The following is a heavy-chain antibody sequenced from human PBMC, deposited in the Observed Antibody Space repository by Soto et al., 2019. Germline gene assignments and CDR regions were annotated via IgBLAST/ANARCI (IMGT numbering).Heavy chain of an antibody. CDR2: IIPIVGLT. V-gene: IGHV1-69*02. J-gene: IGHJ6*03. CDR1: GGSLSSYP. D-gene: IGHD2-8*02. CDR3: VRPTGGHDAGGNYMDV. Sequence: QVQLLQSGSEVKKPGSSVKVSCRASGGSLSSYPVTWVRQAPGQGLEWMGRIIPIVGLTNYAQKLQCRVTITADKSTSTAYMELSSLRSDDTAVYYCVRPTGGHDAGGNYMDVWGKGTTVIVSS.